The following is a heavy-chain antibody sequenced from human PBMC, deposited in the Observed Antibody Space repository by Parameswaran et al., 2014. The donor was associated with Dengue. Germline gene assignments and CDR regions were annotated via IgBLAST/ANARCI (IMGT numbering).Heavy chain of an antibody. Sequence: VRQAPGKGLEWVSGIGGSGVGTFYADSVKGRFTISRDNSKKTLYLQMNSLRADDTAVYYCAKVTAGYYYYMDVWGRGTTVTVSS. J-gene: IGHJ6*03. CDR2: IGGSGVGT. D-gene: IGHD1-20*01. CDR3: AKVTAGYYYYMDV. V-gene: IGHV3-23*01.